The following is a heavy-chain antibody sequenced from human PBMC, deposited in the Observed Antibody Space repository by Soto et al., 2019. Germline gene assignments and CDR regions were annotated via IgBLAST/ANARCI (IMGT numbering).Heavy chain of an antibody. Sequence: PSETLSLTCAVSGDSITTNNCWSFVRQPPGKGLEWIGEIYHHGITNYNPSLKSRVTMSVDTSKNQFSLKLTSVTAADTAIYYCARDAAVPGETDRFDYWGQGTLVTVSS. CDR2: IYHHGIT. D-gene: IGHD6-19*01. V-gene: IGHV4-4*02. CDR3: ARDAAVPGETDRFDY. CDR1: GDSITTNNC. J-gene: IGHJ4*02.